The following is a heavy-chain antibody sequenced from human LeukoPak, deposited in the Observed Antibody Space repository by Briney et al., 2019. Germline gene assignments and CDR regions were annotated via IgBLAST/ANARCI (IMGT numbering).Heavy chain of an antibody. V-gene: IGHV3-30*04. CDR3: ARDLYGDYDY. CDR1: GFTFSSYA. J-gene: IGHJ4*02. CDR2: ISYDGSNK. D-gene: IGHD4-17*01. Sequence: GGSLRLSCAASGFTFSSYAMHWVRQAPGKGLEWVAVISYDGSNKYYADSVKGRFTISRDNSKNTLYLQMNSLRAEDTAVYYCARDLYGDYDYWGQGTPVTVSS.